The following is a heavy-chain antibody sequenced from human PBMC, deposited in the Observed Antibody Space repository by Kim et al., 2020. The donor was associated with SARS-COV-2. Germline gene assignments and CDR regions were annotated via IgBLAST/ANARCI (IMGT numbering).Heavy chain of an antibody. Sequence: GGSLRLSCAASGFTVSSNYMSWVRQAPGKGLEWVSVIYSGGSTYYADSVKGRFTISRHNSKNTLYLQMNSLRAEDTAVYYCARDGGTSLGYYYGMDVWGQGTTVTVSS. CDR3: ARDGGTSLGYYYGMDV. V-gene: IGHV3-53*04. J-gene: IGHJ6*02. CDR1: GFTVSSNY. CDR2: IYSGGST. D-gene: IGHD3-16*01.